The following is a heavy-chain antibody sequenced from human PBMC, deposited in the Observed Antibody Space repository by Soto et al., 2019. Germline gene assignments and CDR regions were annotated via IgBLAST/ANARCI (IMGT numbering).Heavy chain of an antibody. CDR1: GFTFSSYS. V-gene: IGHV3-21*01. CDR2: ISSSSSYI. J-gene: IGHJ5*02. CDR3: ARGEDRVRGFSWFDP. Sequence: GGSLRLSCAASGFTFSSYSMNWVRQAPGKGLEWVSSISSSSSYIYYAESVKGRFTNSRDNAKNSLYLQMNSLRAEDTALYYCARGEDRVRGFSWFDPWGQGTLVTVSS. D-gene: IGHD3-16*01.